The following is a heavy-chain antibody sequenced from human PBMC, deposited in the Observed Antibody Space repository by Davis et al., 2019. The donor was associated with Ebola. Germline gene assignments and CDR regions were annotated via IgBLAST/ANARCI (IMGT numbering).Heavy chain of an antibody. CDR1: GFTFTTYY. D-gene: IGHD2-15*01. CDR2: IPHVGSEK. CDR3: AKDKGDVVVMVPANLFDP. J-gene: IGHJ5*02. V-gene: IGHV3-7*01. Sequence: GESLKISCAASGFTFTTYYITWVRQAPGKGLEWVATIPHVGSEKYYVDSVQGRFTISRDNSKNTVLLEMNSLKVEDTAVYYCAKDKGDVVVMVPANLFDPWGQGTLVIVSS.